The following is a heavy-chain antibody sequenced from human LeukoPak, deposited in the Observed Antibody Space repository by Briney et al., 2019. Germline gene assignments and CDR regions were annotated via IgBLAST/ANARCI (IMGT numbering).Heavy chain of an antibody. J-gene: IGHJ4*02. Sequence: SETLSLTCAVYGGSFSGYYWSWIRQPPGKGLEWIGEINHSGSTNYNPSLKSRVTISVDTSKNQFSLKVNSVTAADTAVYYCARRRGDYDSSGSIRYYFDYWGQGTLVTVSS. CDR1: GGSFSGYY. CDR2: INHSGST. CDR3: ARRRGDYDSSGSIRYYFDY. V-gene: IGHV4-34*01. D-gene: IGHD3-22*01.